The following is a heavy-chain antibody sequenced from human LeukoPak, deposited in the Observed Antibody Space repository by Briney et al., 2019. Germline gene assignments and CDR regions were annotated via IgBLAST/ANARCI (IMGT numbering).Heavy chain of an antibody. CDR3: AKTITIFGVAPFNWFDP. D-gene: IGHD3-3*01. Sequence: SETLSLTCTVSGGSISSYYWSWIRQPPGKGLEWIGYIYYSGSTNYNPSLKSRVTISVDTSKNQFSLKLSSVTAADTAVYHCAKTITIFGVAPFNWFDPWGQGTLVTVSS. CDR2: IYYSGST. CDR1: GGSISSYY. J-gene: IGHJ5*02. V-gene: IGHV4-59*01.